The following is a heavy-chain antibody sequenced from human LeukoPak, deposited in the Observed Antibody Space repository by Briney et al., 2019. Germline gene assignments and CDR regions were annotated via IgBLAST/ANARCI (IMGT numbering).Heavy chain of an antibody. Sequence: PSETLSLTCTVSGGSISSYYWSWIRQPPGKGLEWIGYIYYSGSTNYNPSLKSRVTISVDTSKNQFSLKLSSVTAADTAVYYCAREDYDELDFDYWGQGTLVTVSS. V-gene: IGHV4-59*01. D-gene: IGHD4-17*01. CDR1: GGSISSYY. J-gene: IGHJ4*02. CDR2: IYYSGST. CDR3: AREDYDELDFDY.